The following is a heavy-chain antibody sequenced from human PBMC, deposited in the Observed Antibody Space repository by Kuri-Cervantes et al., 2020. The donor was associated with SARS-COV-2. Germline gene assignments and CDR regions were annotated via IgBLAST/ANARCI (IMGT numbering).Heavy chain of an antibody. J-gene: IGHJ4*02. Sequence: GGSLRLSCAASGFTFSSYAMHWVRQAPGKGLEWVSSISSSSSYIYYADSVKGRFTISRDNAKNSLYLQMNSLRAEDTAVYYCARAPEPYGSGSYFDYWGQGTLVTVSS. CDR2: ISSSSSYI. CDR3: ARAPEPYGSGSYFDY. D-gene: IGHD3-10*01. CDR1: GFTFSSYA. V-gene: IGHV3-21*01.